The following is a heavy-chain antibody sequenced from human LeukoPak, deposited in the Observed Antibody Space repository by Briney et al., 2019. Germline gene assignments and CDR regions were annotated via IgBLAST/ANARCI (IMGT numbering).Heavy chain of an antibody. V-gene: IGHV4-59*08. CDR3: AGHDYFGSGSYR. Sequence: PPETPSLTCTVSGGSISSYQWSWIRQPPGKGLEWIGYMYYSGSTKYNPSLKSRVTISGDTSKNQFSLKLISVTAADAAVYYCAGHDYFGSGSYRWGQGSLVTVSS. D-gene: IGHD3-10*01. J-gene: IGHJ5*02. CDR2: MYYSGST. CDR1: GGSISSYQ.